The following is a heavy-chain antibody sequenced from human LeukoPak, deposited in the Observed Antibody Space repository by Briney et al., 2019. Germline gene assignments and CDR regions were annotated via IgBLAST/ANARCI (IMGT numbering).Heavy chain of an antibody. J-gene: IGHJ4*02. V-gene: IGHV1-69*04. CDR3: ARLYYYDSSGSFDY. CDR1: GGTFSSYG. CDR2: IISIFGIV. D-gene: IGHD3-22*01. Sequence: ASVKVSCKASGGTFSSYGISWVRQAPGQGLEWMGKIISIFGIVNCAQNFQGRVTITADKSTSTAYMELSSLRSEDTAVYYCARLYYYDSSGSFDYWGQGTLVTVSS.